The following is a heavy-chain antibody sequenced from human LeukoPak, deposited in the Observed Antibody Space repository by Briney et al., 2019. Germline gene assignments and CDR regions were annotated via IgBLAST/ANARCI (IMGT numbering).Heavy chain of an antibody. D-gene: IGHD3-10*01. CDR3: ARGRKYYGSGIYYPLDY. Sequence: SETLSLTCTVSGGSISSYYWSWIRQPPGKGLEWIGYIYYSGSTNYNPSLKSRVTISVDTSKNQFSLKLSSVTAADTAVYYGARGRKYYGSGIYYPLDYWGQGTLVTVSS. CDR1: GGSISSYY. J-gene: IGHJ4*02. CDR2: IYYSGST. V-gene: IGHV4-59*01.